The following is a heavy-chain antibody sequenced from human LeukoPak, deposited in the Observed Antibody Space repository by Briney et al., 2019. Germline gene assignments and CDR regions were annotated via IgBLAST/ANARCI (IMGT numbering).Heavy chain of an antibody. CDR1: GDSISTSSYY. D-gene: IGHD6-19*01. CDR2: IYYSGST. Sequence: PSESLSLTCSVAGDSISTSSYYWGWIRQPPGKGLEWIGTIYYSGSTYYNPSLTSRVTISVDTSKNKFSLKLSSETAADTAVYYCARHKYSSGWPPEGAFVIWGQGTMVTVSS. V-gene: IGHV4-39*01. J-gene: IGHJ3*02. CDR3: ARHKYSSGWPPEGAFVI.